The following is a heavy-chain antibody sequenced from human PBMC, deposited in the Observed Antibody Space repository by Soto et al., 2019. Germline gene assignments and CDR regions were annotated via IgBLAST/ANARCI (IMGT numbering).Heavy chain of an antibody. J-gene: IGHJ6*02. CDR1: GYTFTGYY. D-gene: IGHD4-17*01. CDR3: AGYGERYYYYGMDV. CDR2: INPNSGGT. Sequence: ASVKVSCKASGYTFTGYYMHWVRQAPGQGLEWMGWINPNSGGTNYAQKFQGRVTMTRDTSISTAYMELSRLRSDDTAVYYCAGYGERYYYYGMDVWGQGNTVNVSS. V-gene: IGHV1-2*02.